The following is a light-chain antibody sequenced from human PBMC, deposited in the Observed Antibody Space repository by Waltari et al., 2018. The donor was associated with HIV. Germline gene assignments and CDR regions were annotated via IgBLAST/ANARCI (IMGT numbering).Light chain of an antibody. CDR3: SSYAGSNNRWV. CDR2: EVS. J-gene: IGLJ3*02. Sequence: QSALTQPPSASGSPGQSVTISCTGTSSDVGGYNYVSWYQQHPGKAPKLMSYEVSKRPSVVPDRFSGSKSGSTASLTVSGLQAEDEADYYCSSYAGSNNRWVFGGGTKLTVL. V-gene: IGLV2-8*01. CDR1: SSDVGGYNY.